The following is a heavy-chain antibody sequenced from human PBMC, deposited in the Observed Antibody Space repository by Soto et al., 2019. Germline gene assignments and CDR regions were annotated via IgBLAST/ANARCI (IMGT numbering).Heavy chain of an antibody. V-gene: IGHV3-48*02. Sequence: EVQLVESGGGLVQPGGSLRLSCAASGFTFSTYSMNWVRQAPGKGLEWVSYISSISSTIYYADSVKGRFTISGDNAKNSLYLQMNSRGDEDTAVYYCLGDGGAAEWFDPWGQGTLVTVSS. J-gene: IGHJ5*02. CDR2: ISSISSTI. D-gene: IGHD3-10*01. CDR1: GFTFSTYS. CDR3: LGDGGAAEWFDP.